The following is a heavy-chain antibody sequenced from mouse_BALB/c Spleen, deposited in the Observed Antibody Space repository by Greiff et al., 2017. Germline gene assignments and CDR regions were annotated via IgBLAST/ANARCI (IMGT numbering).Heavy chain of an antibody. J-gene: IGHJ4*01. CDR1: GYTFTDYN. CDR2: INPNNGGT. CDR3: ARSDDGYSSYAMDY. D-gene: IGHD2-3*01. Sequence: EVQLQESGPELVKPGASVKIPCKASGYTFTDYNMDWVKQSHGKSLEWIGDINPNNGGTIYNQKFKGKATLTVDKSSSTAYMELRSLTSEDTAVYYCARSDDGYSSYAMDYWGQGTSVTVSS. V-gene: IGHV1-18*01.